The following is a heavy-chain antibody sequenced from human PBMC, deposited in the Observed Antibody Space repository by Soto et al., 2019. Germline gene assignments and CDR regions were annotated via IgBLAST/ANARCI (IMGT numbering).Heavy chain of an antibody. J-gene: IGHJ4*02. CDR2: IYYSGST. CDR3: ARSTRHYDILTGYYPYYFDY. CDR1: GGSISSYY. Sequence: SETLSLTCTVSGGSISSYYWSWIRQPPGKGLEWIGYIYYSGSTNYNPSLKSRVTISVDTSKNQFSLKLSSVTAADTAVYYCARSTRHYDILTGYYPYYFDYWGQGTLVTVSS. V-gene: IGHV4-59*01. D-gene: IGHD3-9*01.